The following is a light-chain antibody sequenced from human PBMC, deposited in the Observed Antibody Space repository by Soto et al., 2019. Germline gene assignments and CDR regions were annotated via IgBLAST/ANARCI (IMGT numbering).Light chain of an antibody. V-gene: IGLV1-47*01. CDR2: RNN. CDR1: RSNIGSNY. CDR3: AAWDDSLSGRV. Sequence: QSVLTQPPSASGTPGQRVTISCSGGRSNIGSNYVYWYQQVPGTAPNLLIYRNNQRPSGVPDRFSGSRSGTSASLAISGLRSEDEADYYCAAWDDSLSGRVFGGGTKLTVL. J-gene: IGLJ2*01.